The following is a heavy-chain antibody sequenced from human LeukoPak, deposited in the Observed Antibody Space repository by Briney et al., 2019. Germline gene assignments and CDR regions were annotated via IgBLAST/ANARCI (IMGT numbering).Heavy chain of an antibody. Sequence: SETLSLTCAVYGGSFSGYYWSWIRQPPGKGPEWIGEINHSGSTNYNPSLKSRVTISVDTSKNQFSLKLSSATAADTAVYYCARAAVAGQGNYFDYWGQGTLVTVSS. CDR1: GGSFSGYY. CDR2: INHSGST. V-gene: IGHV4-34*01. CDR3: ARAAVAGQGNYFDY. J-gene: IGHJ4*02. D-gene: IGHD6-19*01.